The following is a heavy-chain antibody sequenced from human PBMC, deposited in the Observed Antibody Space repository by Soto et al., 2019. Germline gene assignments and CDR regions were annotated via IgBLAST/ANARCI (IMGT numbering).Heavy chain of an antibody. D-gene: IGHD3-3*01. Sequence: GGSLRLSCAASGFTFSSYGMHWVRQAPGKGLEWVAVISYDGSNKYYADSVKGRFTISRDNSKNTLYLQMNSLRAGDTAVYYCAKKYYDFWSGLAFDIWGQGTMVTVSS. J-gene: IGHJ3*02. CDR3: AKKYYDFWSGLAFDI. CDR2: ISYDGSNK. V-gene: IGHV3-30*18. CDR1: GFTFSSYG.